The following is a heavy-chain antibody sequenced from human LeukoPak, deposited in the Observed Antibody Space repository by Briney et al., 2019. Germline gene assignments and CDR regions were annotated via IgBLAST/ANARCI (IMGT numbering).Heavy chain of an antibody. CDR3: ASGYPDYYGSGKLRTGNDY. CDR2: VIPIFGTA. J-gene: IGHJ4*02. D-gene: IGHD3-10*01. CDR1: GGTFSSYA. V-gene: IGHV1-69*05. Sequence: SVKVSCKASGGTFSSYAISWVRQAPGQGLEWMGGVIPIFGTANYAQKFQGRVTITTDESTSTAYMELSSLRSEDTAVYYCASGYPDYYGSGKLRTGNDYWGQGTLVTVSS.